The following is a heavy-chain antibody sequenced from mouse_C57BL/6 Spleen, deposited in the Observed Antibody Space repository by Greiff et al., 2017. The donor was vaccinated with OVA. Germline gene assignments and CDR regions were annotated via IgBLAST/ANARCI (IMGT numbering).Heavy chain of an antibody. CDR2: IRSKSNNYAT. D-gene: IGHD1-1*01. V-gene: IGHV10-1*01. CDR1: GFSFNTYA. Sequence: EVQGVESGGGLVQPKGSLKLSCAASGFSFNTYAMNWVRQAPGKGLEWVARIRSKSNNYATYYADSVKDRFTISRDDSESMLYLQMNNLKTEDTAMYYCVRQTTVVRTDYFDYWGQGTTLTVSS. CDR3: VRQTTVVRTDYFDY. J-gene: IGHJ2*01.